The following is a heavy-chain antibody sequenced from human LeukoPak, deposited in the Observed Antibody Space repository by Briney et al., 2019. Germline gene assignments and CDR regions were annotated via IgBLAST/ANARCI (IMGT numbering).Heavy chain of an antibody. Sequence: SGPTLVKPTQTLTLACTFSGFSLTTSGVGVAWIRQSPRKALEWLALIYGVDDKRYSPSLKSRLTIAKDTSKNEVVLTMTNMDPVDTATYFCAHRSLSIYGFHYWGQGTLVTVSS. CDR2: IYGVDDK. V-gene: IGHV2-5*02. CDR1: GFSLTTSGVG. CDR3: AHRSLSIYGFHY. J-gene: IGHJ4*02. D-gene: IGHD3-3*01.